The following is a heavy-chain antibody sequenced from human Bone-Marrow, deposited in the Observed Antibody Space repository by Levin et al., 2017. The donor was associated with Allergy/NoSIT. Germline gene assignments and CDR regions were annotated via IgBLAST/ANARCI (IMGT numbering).Heavy chain of an antibody. D-gene: IGHD1-7*01. V-gene: IGHV3-11*01. Sequence: PGGSLRLSCAASGFTFSDYYMSWIRQAPGKGLEWVSYISSSGSTIYYADSVKGRFTISRDNAKNSLYLQMNSLRAEDTAVYYCARERSGTTRPTYYFDYWGQGTLVTVSS. CDR1: GFTFSDYY. CDR2: ISSSGSTI. CDR3: ARERSGTTRPTYYFDY. J-gene: IGHJ4*02.